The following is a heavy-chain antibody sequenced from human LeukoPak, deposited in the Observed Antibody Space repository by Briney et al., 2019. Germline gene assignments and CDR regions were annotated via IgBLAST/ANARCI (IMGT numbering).Heavy chain of an antibody. CDR1: GYSFTSYW. D-gene: IGHD5-18*01. V-gene: IGHV5-51*01. CDR2: IYPGDSDT. Sequence: GESLKISCKGSGYSFTSYWIGWVRQMPGKGLEWMGIIYPGDSDTRYSPSFQGQVTISADKSISTAYLQWSSLKASDTAMYYCARRKGSPLKRSYGYYFDYWGQGTLVTVSS. J-gene: IGHJ4*02. CDR3: ARRKGSPLKRSYGYYFDY.